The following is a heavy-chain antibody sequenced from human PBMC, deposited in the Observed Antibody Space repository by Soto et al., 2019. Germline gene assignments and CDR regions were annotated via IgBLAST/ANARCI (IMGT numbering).Heavy chain of an antibody. CDR1: GFTFSSYG. V-gene: IGHV3-33*01. Sequence: QVQLVESGGGVVQPGSSLRLSCAASGFTFSSYGMHWVRQAPGKGLEWVALVGYDGGNTYYADSVKGRFTISRDNSKNTLYLQMNSLRDEDTAVYYCVRAAGYSGNDYVYYYGMDVWCQGTTVTVSS. CDR2: VGYDGGNT. CDR3: VRAAGYSGNDYVYYYGMDV. D-gene: IGHD5-12*01. J-gene: IGHJ6*02.